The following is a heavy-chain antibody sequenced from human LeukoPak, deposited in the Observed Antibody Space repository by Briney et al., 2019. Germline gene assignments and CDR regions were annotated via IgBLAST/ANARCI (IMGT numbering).Heavy chain of an antibody. J-gene: IGHJ3*02. CDR1: GFTFSSYS. Sequence: GGSLRLSCAASGFTFSSYSMNWVRQAPGKGLEWVSSISSSSSYIYYADSVKGRFTISIDNAKNSLYLQMNSLRAEDTAVYYCARVGSGGSKIVAVRRYAFDIWGQGTMVTVSS. CDR3: ARVGSGGSKIVAVRRYAFDI. CDR2: ISSSSSYI. D-gene: IGHD3-22*01. V-gene: IGHV3-21*01.